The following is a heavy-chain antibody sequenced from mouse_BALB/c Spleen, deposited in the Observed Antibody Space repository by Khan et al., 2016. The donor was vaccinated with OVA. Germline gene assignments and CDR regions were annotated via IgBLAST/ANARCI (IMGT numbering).Heavy chain of an antibody. V-gene: IGHV3-2*02. CDR3: ARVYGGDFDY. J-gene: IGHJ2*01. CDR1: GYSITSDYA. CDR2: ISYSGNT. Sequence: EVQLVESGPGLVKPSQSLSLTCTVTGYSITSDYAWNWIRQFPGNKLEWMGFISYSGNTNYNPSLKSRISITRDTTKNQFFLQLNSVTIEDTATXYCARVYGGDFDYWGQGTTLTVPS. D-gene: IGHD1-1*01.